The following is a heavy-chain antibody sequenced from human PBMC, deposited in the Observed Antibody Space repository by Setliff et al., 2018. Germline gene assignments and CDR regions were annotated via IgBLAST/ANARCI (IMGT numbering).Heavy chain of an antibody. V-gene: IGHV4-31*03. D-gene: IGHD3-22*01. CDR3: ARASHSYGSPNWFDP. J-gene: IGHJ5*02. CDR2: IFYNGNT. Sequence: SETLSLTCNVSGDFISSGGYTWNWIRQHPEMGLEWIGYIFYNGNTFYNPSLQSRVTISVDTSKNQSSLKLTSLNAADSAVYYCARASHSYGSPNWFDPWGPGTLVTVSS. CDR1: GDFISSGGYT.